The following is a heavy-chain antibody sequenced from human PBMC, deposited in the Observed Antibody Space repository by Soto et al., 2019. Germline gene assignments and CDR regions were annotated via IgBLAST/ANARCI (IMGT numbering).Heavy chain of an antibody. Sequence: SETLSLTCTVSGGSISPYYWNWIRQPAGKGLEWIGRIHSSGSTNYNPSLKSRVTMSVDTSNNQFSLNVNSVTAADTAVYYCAREEGQGTSCSHCGDFDSWGQGTLVTVSS. CDR2: IHSSGST. CDR3: AREEGQGTSCSHCGDFDS. CDR1: GGSISPYY. V-gene: IGHV4-4*07. J-gene: IGHJ4*01. D-gene: IGHD2-2*01.